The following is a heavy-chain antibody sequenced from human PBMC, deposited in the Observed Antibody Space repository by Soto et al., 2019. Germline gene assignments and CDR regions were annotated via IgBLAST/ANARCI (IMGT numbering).Heavy chain of an antibody. CDR3: ARSRDRCGGDCYSVYAAFDL. CDR2: IIPLGSSQ. Sequence: QVQLVQSGAEVKKPGSLLKVSCKASGATYSPFIAYAISWLRQAPGQGLEWMGSIIPLGSSQHYAEGFQGRDTISADSSIFTVSLELTNLTSDDAAVYFCARSRDRCGGDCYSVYAAFDLWGQGTAVTVSS. J-gene: IGHJ3*01. V-gene: IGHV1-69*04. CDR1: GATYSPFIAYA. D-gene: IGHD2-21*02.